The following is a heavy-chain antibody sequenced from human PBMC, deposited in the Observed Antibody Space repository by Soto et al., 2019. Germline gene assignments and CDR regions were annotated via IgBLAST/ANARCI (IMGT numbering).Heavy chain of an antibody. CDR2: MNPNSGNT. CDR3: ARGDVLRFLEWLPNSQRAFDI. J-gene: IGHJ3*02. Sequence: ASVKVSCKASGYTFTSYDISWVRQATGLGLEWMGWMNPNSGNTGYAQKFQGRVTMTRNTSISTAYMELSSLRSEDTAVYYCARGDVLRFLEWLPNSQRAFDIWGQGTMVTV. D-gene: IGHD3-3*01. V-gene: IGHV1-8*01. CDR1: GYTFTSYD.